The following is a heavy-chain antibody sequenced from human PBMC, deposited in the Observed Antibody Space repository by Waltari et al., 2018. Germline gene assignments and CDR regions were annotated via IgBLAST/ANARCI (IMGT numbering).Heavy chain of an antibody. CDR2: IKEDGREK. D-gene: IGHD1-26*01. CDR1: GFTFSSYW. Sequence: EVQLVESGGDLVQPGGSLRLSCAASGFTFSSYWMCWVRQAPGKGLEWVANIKEDGREKYYVDSGKGRFTISRDNAKNSLYLQMNSLRAEDSAVYYCARTQWDSTSRRAFDIWGQGTVVTVSS. CDR3: ARTQWDSTSRRAFDI. J-gene: IGHJ3*02. V-gene: IGHV3-7*01.